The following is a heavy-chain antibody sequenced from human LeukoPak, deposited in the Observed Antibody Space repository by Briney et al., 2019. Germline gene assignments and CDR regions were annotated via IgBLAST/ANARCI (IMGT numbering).Heavy chain of an antibody. CDR2: FDPEDGET. J-gene: IGHJ5*02. CDR3: ASSKVAVQWLPHNWLDP. V-gene: IGHV1-24*01. D-gene: IGHD6-19*01. CDR1: GYTLTELS. Sequence: ASVKVSCKVSGYTLTELSMHWVRQAPGKGLEWMGGFDPEDGETIYAQKFQGRVTMTEDTSTDTAYMELSSLRSEDTAVYYCASSKVAVQWLPHNWLDPWGQGTLVTVSS.